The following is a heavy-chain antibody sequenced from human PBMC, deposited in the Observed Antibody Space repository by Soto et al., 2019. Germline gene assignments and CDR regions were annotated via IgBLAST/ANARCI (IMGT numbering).Heavy chain of an antibody. J-gene: IGHJ4*02. D-gene: IGHD3-3*01. V-gene: IGHV1-18*01. Sequence: QVQLVQSGTEVKKPGASVKVSCKASGYTFSNFGLSWVRQAPGQGLEWMGWISPSNGQTIYAQNFHGTDTMTTDTSTATAHMQLRSLISDDTAVYYCARVIMIFGVANLGTYFDYWGQGPRVTVSA. CDR2: ISPSNGQT. CDR1: GYTFSNFG. CDR3: ARVIMIFGVANLGTYFDY.